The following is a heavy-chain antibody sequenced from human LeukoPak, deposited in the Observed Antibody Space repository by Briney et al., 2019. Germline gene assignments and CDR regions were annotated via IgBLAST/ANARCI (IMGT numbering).Heavy chain of an antibody. CDR2: ISAYNGNT. CDR1: GYTFTSYG. V-gene: IGHV1-18*01. CDR3: ARDLALRRDGYNLLGY. Sequence: ASVKVSCKASGYTFTSYGISWVRQAPGQGLEWMGWISAYNGNTNYAQKLQGRVTMTTDTSTSTAYMELRSLRSDDTAVCYCARDLALRRDGYNLLGYWGQGTLVTVSS. J-gene: IGHJ4*02. D-gene: IGHD5-24*01.